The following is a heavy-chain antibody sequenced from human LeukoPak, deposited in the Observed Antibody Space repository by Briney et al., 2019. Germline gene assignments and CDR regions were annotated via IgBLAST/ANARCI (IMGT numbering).Heavy chain of an antibody. CDR1: GYTFTSYD. J-gene: IGHJ4*02. CDR3: ARDLDPKTGEGDY. Sequence: ASVKVSCKASGYTFTSYDINWVRQATGQGLEWMGWMNPNSGNTGYAQKFQGRVTMTRNTSISTAYMELSSLRSEDTAVYYCARDLDPKTGEGDYWGQGTLVTVSS. V-gene: IGHV1-8*01. D-gene: IGHD7-27*01. CDR2: MNPNSGNT.